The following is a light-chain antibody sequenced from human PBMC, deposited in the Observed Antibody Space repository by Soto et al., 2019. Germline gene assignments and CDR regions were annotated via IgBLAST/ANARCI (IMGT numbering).Light chain of an antibody. V-gene: IGLV1-44*01. Sequence: QSVLTQPPSASGTPGQRVTISCSGSSSNIGSNTVNWYQQLPGTAPKLLIYSNNQRPSGVPDRFSGSKSGTSASLAISGLQSEDEDHYYCAAWDDSLNAYVFGTGTKVTVL. CDR1: SSNIGSNT. J-gene: IGLJ1*01. CDR3: AAWDDSLNAYV. CDR2: SNN.